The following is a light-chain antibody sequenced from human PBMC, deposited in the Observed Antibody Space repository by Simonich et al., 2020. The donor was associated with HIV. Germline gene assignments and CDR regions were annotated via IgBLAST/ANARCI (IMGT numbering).Light chain of an antibody. CDR1: QSVLDRSNNKNY. CDR2: WAS. J-gene: IGKJ5*01. V-gene: IGKV4-1*01. Sequence: DIVMTQSPDSLAVSLGERATINCKSSQSVLDRSNNKNYSAWYQQKPGQSPKLLVYWASTRESGVPDRFSGSGSGTDFTLTISSLQAEDVAVYYCQQYYSTPITFGQGTRLEIK. CDR3: QQYYSTPIT.